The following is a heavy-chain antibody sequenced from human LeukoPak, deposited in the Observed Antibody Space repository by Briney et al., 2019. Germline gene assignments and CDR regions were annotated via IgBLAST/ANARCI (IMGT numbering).Heavy chain of an antibody. J-gene: IGHJ6*02. D-gene: IGHD4/OR15-4a*01. V-gene: IGHV4-59*01. Sequence: SETLSLICTVSGGSISHYYWSWLRQPPGKGPEWIVYIYYTGTTNYNTSLKSRVTISVGTSKNQFSLKLNSVTAADTAVYYCAREDPQTKVPEGMDVWGQGTTVTVSS. CDR1: GGSISHYY. CDR3: AREDPQTKVPEGMDV. CDR2: IYYTGTT.